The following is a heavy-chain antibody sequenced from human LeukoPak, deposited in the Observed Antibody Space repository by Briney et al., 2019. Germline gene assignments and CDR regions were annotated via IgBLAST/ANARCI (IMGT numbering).Heavy chain of an antibody. D-gene: IGHD6-25*01. CDR3: ARGVQERLYYYYYMDV. CDR1: GFTFSSYA. J-gene: IGHJ6*03. CDR2: ISGSGGST. V-gene: IGHV3-23*01. Sequence: GGSLRLSCAASGFTFSSYAMSWVRQAPGKGLEWVSAISGSGGSTYYADSVKGRFTISRDNSKNTLYLQMNSLRAEDTAVYYCARGVQERLYYYYYMDVWGKGTTVTVSS.